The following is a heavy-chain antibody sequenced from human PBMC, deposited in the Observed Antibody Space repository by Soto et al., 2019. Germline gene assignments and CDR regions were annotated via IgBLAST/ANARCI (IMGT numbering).Heavy chain of an antibody. Sequence: QITLKESGPTLVKPTETLTLTCTVSGFSLSDSGMGVGWIRQPTGKALEWLALIYWDETKRYSPSLESRLTITKDTSKNQVVLTMTNLDPVDTATYYCAHSRDDPLYYGMDVWGQGTPVTVSS. CDR3: AHSRDDPLYYGMDV. CDR2: IYWDETK. J-gene: IGHJ6*02. CDR1: GFSLSDSGMG. V-gene: IGHV2-5*02. D-gene: IGHD1-1*01.